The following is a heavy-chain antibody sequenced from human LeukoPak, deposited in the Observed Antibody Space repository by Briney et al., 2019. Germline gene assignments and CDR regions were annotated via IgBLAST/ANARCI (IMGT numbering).Heavy chain of an antibody. Sequence: GGSLRLSCEASGFTFSAYAMTWVRQAPGKGLEWVSSIGSDNKPHYSESVKGRFAISRDNSKNTLFLQLHNLRVEDTAVYSCARDLTGPYDHWGQGTLVTVSS. CDR1: GFTFSAYA. CDR3: ARDLTGPYDH. CDR2: IGSDNKP. D-gene: IGHD3-22*01. J-gene: IGHJ4*02. V-gene: IGHV3-69-1*01.